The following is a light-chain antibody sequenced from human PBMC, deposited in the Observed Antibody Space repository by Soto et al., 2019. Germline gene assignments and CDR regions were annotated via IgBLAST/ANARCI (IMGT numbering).Light chain of an antibody. CDR1: SSDVGGYNY. CDR3: TSYTSSSTQV. CDR2: EVS. Sequence: QPVLTQPASVSGSPGQSITISCTGTSSDVGGYNYVSWYQHHPGKAPKLMIYEVSNRPSGVSSRFSGSKSGNTASLTISGLQAEDEADYYCTSYTSSSTQVFGGGTKLTVL. J-gene: IGLJ2*01. V-gene: IGLV2-14*01.